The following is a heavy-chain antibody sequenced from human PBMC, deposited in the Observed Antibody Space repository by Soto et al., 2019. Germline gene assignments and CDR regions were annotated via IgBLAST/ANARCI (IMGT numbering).Heavy chain of an antibody. CDR1: GFSLSSNN. J-gene: IGHJ4*02. Sequence: GSLRVSWGAPGFSLSSNNMNWVRQAPGKGLEWVSGIYSSGSPFYADSVKGRFTISRDNSKNTLYLQMNNLRAEDTAVYYCARDSTGTFTFWGQGTLVTVSS. V-gene: IGHV3-53*01. CDR3: ARDSTGTFTF. CDR2: IYSSGSP. D-gene: IGHD1-1*01.